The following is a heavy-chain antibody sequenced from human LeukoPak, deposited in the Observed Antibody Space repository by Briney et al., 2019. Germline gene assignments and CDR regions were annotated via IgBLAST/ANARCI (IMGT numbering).Heavy chain of an antibody. V-gene: IGHV3-74*01. CDR3: ARDSEKPN. CDR2: IYRDGSST. Sequence: PGGSLRLSCAASGFTFSSYWMHWVRQAPGKGLVWVSRIYRDGSSTSYADSVKGRFTISRDNAKNTLYLQMNSLRAEDTAVYYCARDSEKPNWGQGTLVTVSS. J-gene: IGHJ4*02. CDR1: GFTFSSYW.